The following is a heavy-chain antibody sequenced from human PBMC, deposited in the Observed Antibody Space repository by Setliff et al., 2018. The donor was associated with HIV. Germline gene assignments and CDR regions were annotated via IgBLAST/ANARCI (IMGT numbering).Heavy chain of an antibody. V-gene: IGHV3-33*06. CDR1: GFTFSSAW. Sequence: GGSLRLSCAASGFTFSSAWMGWVRQAPGKGLEWVAVIWYDGSNKYYADSVKGRFTISRDNSKNTLYLQMNSLRAEDTAVYYCAKDRWGGKPYYFDYWGQGTLVTVSS. CDR2: IWYDGSNK. CDR3: AKDRWGGKPYYFDY. J-gene: IGHJ4*02. D-gene: IGHD7-27*01.